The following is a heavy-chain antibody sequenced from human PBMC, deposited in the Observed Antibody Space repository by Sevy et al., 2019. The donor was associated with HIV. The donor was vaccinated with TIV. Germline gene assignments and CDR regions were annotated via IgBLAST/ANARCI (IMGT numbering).Heavy chain of an antibody. Sequence: GGSLRLSCAASGFTFNAYSMNWVHQAPGKGLEWVSSISSSGDHIYYADSVKGRFTVSRDNAKNSLYLQINSLRVEDTAVYYCASFSGSYWGQGTLVTVS. V-gene: IGHV3-21*01. CDR2: ISSSGDHI. CDR1: GFTFNAYS. CDR3: ASFSGSY. D-gene: IGHD1-26*01. J-gene: IGHJ4*02.